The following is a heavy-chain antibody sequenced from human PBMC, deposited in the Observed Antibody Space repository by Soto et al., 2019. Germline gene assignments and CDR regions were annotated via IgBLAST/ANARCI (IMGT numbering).Heavy chain of an antibody. CDR2: ISYSGNT. CDR3: ARRGASIGEVGVSTRFDP. Sequence: SETLSLTCSVSGGSISSSSYFWGWIRQPPGKGLEWIATISYSGNTYYSPSLKSRVIISVDTSKNQFSLELYSVTATDTAVYFCARRGASIGEVGVSTRFDPWGHGTLVTVYS. CDR1: GGSISSSSYF. J-gene: IGHJ5*02. V-gene: IGHV4-39*01. D-gene: IGHD6-13*01.